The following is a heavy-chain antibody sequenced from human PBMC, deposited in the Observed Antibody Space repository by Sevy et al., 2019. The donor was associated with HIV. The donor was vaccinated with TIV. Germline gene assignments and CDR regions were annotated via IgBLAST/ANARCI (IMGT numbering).Heavy chain of an antibody. V-gene: IGHV3-48*01. J-gene: IGHJ6*02. CDR2: ISSSTI. D-gene: IGHD5-12*01. Sequence: GGSLRLSCAASGFTFNIFSINWVRQAPGKGLEWVSYISSSTIYYADSVKGRFTISRDNAKNSLSLQMNSLRAEDTAVYYGAGEGGYTDQGMDVWGQGPTVTVSS. CDR1: GFTFNIFS. CDR3: AGEGGYTDQGMDV.